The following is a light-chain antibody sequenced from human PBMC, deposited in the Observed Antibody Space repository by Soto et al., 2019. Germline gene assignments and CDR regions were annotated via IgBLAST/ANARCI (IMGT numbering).Light chain of an antibody. Sequence: EIVLTQSPGTLSLSPGERGTLSCRASQSVSGRYLAWYQQKPGQAPRLLIYGASSRATGIPDRFSGSGSGTDFTLTISRLEPEDFAVYYCQQYGSSPRTFGHGTKLEIK. CDR1: QSVSGRY. V-gene: IGKV3-20*01. J-gene: IGKJ2*01. CDR2: GAS. CDR3: QQYGSSPRT.